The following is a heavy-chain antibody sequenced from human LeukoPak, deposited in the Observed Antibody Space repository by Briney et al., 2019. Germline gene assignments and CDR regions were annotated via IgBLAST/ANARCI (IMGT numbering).Heavy chain of an antibody. CDR2: ISSSSSTI. Sequence: GGSLRLSCAASGFTFSSYSMNWVRQAPGKGLEWVSYISSSSSTIYYADSVKGRFTISRDNAKNSLYLQMNSLRAEDTAVYYCARGSDTYYYDKGAFDIWGQGTMVTVSS. V-gene: IGHV3-48*04. CDR1: GFTFSSYS. J-gene: IGHJ3*02. CDR3: ARGSDTYYYDKGAFDI. D-gene: IGHD3-22*01.